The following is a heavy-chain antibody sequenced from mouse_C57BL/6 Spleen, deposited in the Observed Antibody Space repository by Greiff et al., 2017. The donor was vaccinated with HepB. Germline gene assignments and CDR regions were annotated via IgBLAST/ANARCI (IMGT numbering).Heavy chain of an antibody. CDR1: GFTFSDYY. Sequence: EVMLVESEGGLVQPGSSMKLSCTASGFTFSDYYMAWVRQVPEKGLEWVANINYDGSSTYYLDSLKSRFIISRDNAKNILYLQMSSLKSEDTATYYCARGGGYYDGLRDFDYWGQGTTLTVSS. CDR2: INYDGSST. J-gene: IGHJ2*01. CDR3: ARGGGYYDGLRDFDY. V-gene: IGHV5-16*01. D-gene: IGHD2-3*01.